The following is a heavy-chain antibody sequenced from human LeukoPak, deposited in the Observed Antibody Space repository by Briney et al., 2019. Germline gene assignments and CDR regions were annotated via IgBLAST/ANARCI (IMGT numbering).Heavy chain of an antibody. V-gene: IGHV3-74*01. CDR1: GFTFSNSL. J-gene: IGHJ4*02. D-gene: IGHD5-24*01. CDR3: ARDRDGYNY. Sequence: GGSLRLSCAASGFTFSNSLMHWVRQVPGKRLVWVARIDTDGSTTHYADSVKGRFTISRDNAKNTLYLQMNSLRAEDTAVYYCARDRDGYNYWGREPWSPSPQ. CDR2: IDTDGSTT.